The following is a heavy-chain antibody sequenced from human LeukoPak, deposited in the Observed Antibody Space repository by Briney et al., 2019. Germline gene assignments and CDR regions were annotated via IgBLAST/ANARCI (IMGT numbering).Heavy chain of an antibody. CDR2: ISYDGSNK. CDR3: ARPYSSGWSIPFGD. D-gene: IGHD6-19*01. V-gene: IGHV3-30*04. CDR1: GFTFSSYS. Sequence: GRSLRLSCAASGFTFSSYSMHWVRQAPGKGLEWVAAISYDGSNKYHADSVKGRFTISRDNSKNTLYLQMSSLRADDTAVYYCARPYSSGWSIPFGDWGQGTLITVSS. J-gene: IGHJ4*02.